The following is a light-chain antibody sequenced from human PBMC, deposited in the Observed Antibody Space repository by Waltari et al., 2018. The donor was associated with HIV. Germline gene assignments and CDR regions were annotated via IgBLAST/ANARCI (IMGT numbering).Light chain of an antibody. V-gene: IGKV4-1*01. J-gene: IGKJ4*02. CDR1: QTVFYSGKNANF. Sequence: DIVMTHFPASLALSLVERATLTCQSSQTVFYSGKNANFLAWYQQKPGQPPKLLISWASTRDSGVPDRFSGSGSGTDFTLTISSLQSEDVAIYFCQQYYRDPPTFGRGPRWRSN. CDR3: QQYYRDPPT. CDR2: WAS.